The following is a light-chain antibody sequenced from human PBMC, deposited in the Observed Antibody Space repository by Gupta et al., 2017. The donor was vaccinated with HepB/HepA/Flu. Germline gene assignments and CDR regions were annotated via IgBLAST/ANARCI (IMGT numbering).Light chain of an antibody. CDR3: QQRSNWPRT. Sequence: ELVLTQSPATLSLSPGQRATLSCRASQNVSSYLAWYQQKPGQAPRLLIYDASNRATGIPARFSGSGSGTDFTLTISSLEPEDFAVYYCQQRSNWPRTFGHGTKVDIK. CDR1: QNVSSY. V-gene: IGKV3-11*01. J-gene: IGKJ3*01. CDR2: DAS.